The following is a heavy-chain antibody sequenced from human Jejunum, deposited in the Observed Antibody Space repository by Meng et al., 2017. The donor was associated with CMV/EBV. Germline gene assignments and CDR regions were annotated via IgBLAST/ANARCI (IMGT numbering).Heavy chain of an antibody. D-gene: IGHD1-1*01. V-gene: IGHV3-7*01. CDR3: ARNWKDDYYGMDV. CDR2: INQDGGEI. Sequence: ASGFTFSSYFLGWVRQAPGRGLEWVANINQDGGEIYYVDSVKGRFTISRDNAKNSLYLQMNSLRAEDTAVYYCARNWKDDYYGMDVWGQGTTVTVSS. CDR1: GFTFSSYF. J-gene: IGHJ6*02.